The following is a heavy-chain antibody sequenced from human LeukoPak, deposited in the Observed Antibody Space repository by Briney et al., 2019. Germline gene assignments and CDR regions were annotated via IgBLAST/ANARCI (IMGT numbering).Heavy chain of an antibody. V-gene: IGHV3-48*01. Sequence: GGSLRLSCVASGFIFSTYAMNWVRQAPGKGLEWVSYISSSSTIIYYADSVKGRFTISRDNAKNSLYLQMNSLRAEDTALYYCARVGSRIAAAGTVYWGQGTLVTVSS. J-gene: IGHJ4*02. CDR1: GFIFSTYA. D-gene: IGHD6-13*01. CDR3: ARVGSRIAAAGTVY. CDR2: ISSSSTII.